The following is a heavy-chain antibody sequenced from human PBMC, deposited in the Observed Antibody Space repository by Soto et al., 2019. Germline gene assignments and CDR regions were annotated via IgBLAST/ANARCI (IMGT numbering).Heavy chain of an antibody. CDR3: ARDSFRRRVYYDAFDI. D-gene: IGHD3-10*01. Sequence: QVQLVQSGAEVKKPGASVKVSCKASGYTFTSYGISWVRQAPGQGLEWMGWISAYNGNTNYAQKLQGRVTMTTDTSTSTAYVELRSPRSDDTAVYYCARDSFRRRVYYDAFDIWGQGTMVTVSS. V-gene: IGHV1-18*01. CDR2: ISAYNGNT. CDR1: GYTFTSYG. J-gene: IGHJ3*02.